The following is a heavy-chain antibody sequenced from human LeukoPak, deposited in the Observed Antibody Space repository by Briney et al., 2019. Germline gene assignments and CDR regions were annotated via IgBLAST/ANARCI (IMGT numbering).Heavy chain of an antibody. CDR3: SRTGIEEAYLGMDI. D-gene: IGHD1-1*01. J-gene: IGHJ6*03. Sequence: SETLSLTCTVSGGSIGSTSYYWSWIRQPPGTGLEWIGYIYYSGSTNYNPSLKSRVTISVDTSKNQFSLKLSSVTAADTAVYYCSRTGIEEAYLGMDIWGKGTTVTVSS. CDR2: IYYSGST. CDR1: GGSIGSTSYY. V-gene: IGHV4-61*01.